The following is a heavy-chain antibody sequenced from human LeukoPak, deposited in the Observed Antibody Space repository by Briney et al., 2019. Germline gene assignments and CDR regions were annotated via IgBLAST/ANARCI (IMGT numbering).Heavy chain of an antibody. CDR2: INPFGGST. J-gene: IGHJ4*02. CDR3: ARALVGATPLDY. D-gene: IGHD1-26*01. Sequence: GASEKVSCKASGYTFSRYHMHWVRQAPGQELEWMGIINPFGGSTSYAQKFQDRVTMTRDMSTSTIYIQLSSLTSEDTAVYYCARALVGATPLDYWGQGTLVTVSS. V-gene: IGHV1-46*01. CDR1: GYTFSRYH.